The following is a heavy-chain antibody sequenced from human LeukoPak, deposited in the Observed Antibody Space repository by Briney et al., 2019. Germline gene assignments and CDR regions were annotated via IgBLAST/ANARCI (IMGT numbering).Heavy chain of an antibody. J-gene: IGHJ5*02. CDR2: ISYDGSNK. Sequence: GRSLRLSCAASGFTFSSYGMHWVRQAPGKGLEWVAVISYDGSNKYYADSVEGRFTVSRDNSKNTVYLQMNSLRPEDTAVYYCAKGPTPLSSRGWIDPWGQGTLVTVSS. CDR1: GFTFSSYG. V-gene: IGHV3-30*18. CDR3: AKGPTPLSSRGWIDP. D-gene: IGHD6-13*01.